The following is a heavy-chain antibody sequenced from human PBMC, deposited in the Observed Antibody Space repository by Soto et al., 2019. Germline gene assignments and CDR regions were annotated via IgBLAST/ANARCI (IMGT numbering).Heavy chain of an antibody. CDR3: ARSGAAAGTKYHY. D-gene: IGHD6-13*01. Sequence: QVQLVESGGGVVQPGRSLRLSCAASGFTFSSYGMHWVRQAPGKGLEWVAVIWYDGSNKYYADSVKGRFTISRDNSKNTLYLQKNSLRAEDTAVYYCARSGAAAGTKYHYWGQGTLVTVSS. V-gene: IGHV3-33*01. J-gene: IGHJ4*02. CDR2: IWYDGSNK. CDR1: GFTFSSYG.